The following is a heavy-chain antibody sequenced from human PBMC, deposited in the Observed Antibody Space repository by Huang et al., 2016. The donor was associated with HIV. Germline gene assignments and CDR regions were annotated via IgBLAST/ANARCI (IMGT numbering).Heavy chain of an antibody. CDR2: MLTSGST. D-gene: IGHD3-16*01. CDR1: GASISGGTYY. CDR3: ARDRGSRYGQNAFDL. Sequence: QVQLQESGPGLVQPSQTLSLTCAVSGASISGGTYYWSWIRQPAGKGLEWIGHMLTSGSTYYNASLKSRVTISVDTSKNQLSLRLNSVTAADTAIYYCARDRGSRYGQNAFDLWGQGTLVTVSP. V-gene: IGHV4-61*02. J-gene: IGHJ3*01.